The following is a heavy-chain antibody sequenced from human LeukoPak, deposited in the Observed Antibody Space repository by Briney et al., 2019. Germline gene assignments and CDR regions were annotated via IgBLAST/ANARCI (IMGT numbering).Heavy chain of an antibody. J-gene: IGHJ6*02. CDR2: ISSSGSTI. CDR1: GFTFSDYY. CDR3: ARDLGYCSSTSCFKGYYYYGMDV. Sequence: GGSPRLSCAASGFTFSDYYMSWIRQAPGKGLEWVSYISSSGSTIYYADSVKGRFTISRDNAKNSLYLQMNSLRAEDTAVYYCARDLGYCSSTSCFKGYYYYGMDVWGQGTTVTVSS. V-gene: IGHV3-11*01. D-gene: IGHD2-2*01.